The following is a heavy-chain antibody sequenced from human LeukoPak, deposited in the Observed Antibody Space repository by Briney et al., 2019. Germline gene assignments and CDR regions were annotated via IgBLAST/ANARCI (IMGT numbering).Heavy chain of an antibody. CDR3: ARGTDIVVVPAFDY. CDR1: SGSISSYY. Sequence: PSETLSFTCTVSSGSISSYYWSWIRQPPGKRLEWIGYIYYSGSTNYNPSLKSRVTISVDTSKNQFSLKLSSVTAADTAVYYCARGTDIVVVPAFDYWGQGTLVTVSS. CDR2: IYYSGST. J-gene: IGHJ4*02. D-gene: IGHD2-2*01. V-gene: IGHV4-59*12.